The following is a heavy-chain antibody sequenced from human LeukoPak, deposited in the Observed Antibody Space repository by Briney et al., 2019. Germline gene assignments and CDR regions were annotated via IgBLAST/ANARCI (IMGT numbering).Heavy chain of an antibody. D-gene: IGHD3-22*01. CDR3: ASTRTYYYDSSGYYYDPFDC. Sequence: SETLSLTCTVSGGSISSYSWTWIRQPAGKGLEWIGRIYTSGSTNYNPSLKSRVTISVDTSKNQFSLKLSSVTAADTAVYYCASTRTYYYDSSGYYYDPFDCWGQGTLVTVSS. J-gene: IGHJ4*02. CDR1: GGSISSYS. V-gene: IGHV4-4*07. CDR2: IYTSGST.